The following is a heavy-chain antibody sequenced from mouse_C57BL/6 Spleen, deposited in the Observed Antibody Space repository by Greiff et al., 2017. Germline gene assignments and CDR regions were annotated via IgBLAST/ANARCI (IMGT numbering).Heavy chain of an antibody. D-gene: IGHD2-1*01. J-gene: IGHJ1*03. CDR3: ARLYGNYVWYFDV. V-gene: IGHV7-3*01. CDR1: GFTFTDYY. Sequence: EVKLVESGGGLVQPGGSLSISCAASGFTFTDYYMSWVRQPPGKALEWLGFIRNKAHGYTTEYSASVKGRFTISRDNSQSILYLQMNALRAEDSATYYCARLYGNYVWYFDVWGTGTTVTVSS. CDR2: IRNKAHGYTT.